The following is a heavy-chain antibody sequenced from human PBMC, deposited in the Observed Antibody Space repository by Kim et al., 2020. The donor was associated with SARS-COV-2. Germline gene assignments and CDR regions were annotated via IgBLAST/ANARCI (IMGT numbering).Heavy chain of an antibody. Sequence: GGSLRLSCAASGFTFSNSWMHWVRQAPGKGLVWVSRINSDGSSTNYADSVKGRFTISRDNAKNTLYLQMNSLRDEDTAVYYCTKVYSSSLTGMDVWGQGT. V-gene: IGHV3-74*01. CDR3: TKVYSSSLTGMDV. D-gene: IGHD6-13*01. J-gene: IGHJ6*02. CDR1: GFTFSNSW. CDR2: INSDGSST.